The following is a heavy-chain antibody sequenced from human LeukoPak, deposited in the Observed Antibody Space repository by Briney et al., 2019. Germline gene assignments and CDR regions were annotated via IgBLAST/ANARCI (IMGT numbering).Heavy chain of an antibody. CDR2: ISNSAVE. CDR3: AKEEVVGAIRVLDF. CDR1: GFTFSNYA. V-gene: IGHV3-23*01. J-gene: IGHJ4*02. D-gene: IGHD1-26*01. Sequence: GSLRLSCAASGFTFSNYAMSWGRQAPGKGVEWVSAISNSAVEYYADSVKGRFTISRANSKNTLDLQMNNLRGEDTAVYYCAKEEVVGAIRVLDFWGQGSLVTVSS.